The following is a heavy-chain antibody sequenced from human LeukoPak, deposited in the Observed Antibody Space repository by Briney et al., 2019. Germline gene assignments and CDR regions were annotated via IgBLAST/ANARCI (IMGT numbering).Heavy chain of an antibody. V-gene: IGHV1-2*02. J-gene: IGHJ5*02. D-gene: IGHD6-19*01. CDR2: INPNSGGT. CDR1: GYTFTGYY. CDR3: ARGLRGGWYDGTFDP. Sequence: GASVKVSCKASGYTFTGYYMHWVRQAPGQGLEWMGWINPNSGGTNYAQKFQGRVTMTRDTSISTAYMELSSLRSEDTAVYYCARGLRGGWYDGTFDPWGQGTLVTVSS.